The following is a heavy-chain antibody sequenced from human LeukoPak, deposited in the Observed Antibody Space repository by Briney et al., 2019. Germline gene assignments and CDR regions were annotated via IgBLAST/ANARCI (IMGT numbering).Heavy chain of an antibody. Sequence: GGSLRLSCAASGFPFSSYAMGWVRQAPRKGLEWVSAITASSGGTYYADSVKGRFTISRDNSKNTLYLQINSLRAGDAAIYYCAKIRFYYDSSFDYWYFDLWGRGTLVTVSS. D-gene: IGHD3-22*01. CDR2: ITASSGGT. CDR3: AKIRFYYDSSFDYWYFDL. CDR1: GFPFSSYA. J-gene: IGHJ2*01. V-gene: IGHV3-23*01.